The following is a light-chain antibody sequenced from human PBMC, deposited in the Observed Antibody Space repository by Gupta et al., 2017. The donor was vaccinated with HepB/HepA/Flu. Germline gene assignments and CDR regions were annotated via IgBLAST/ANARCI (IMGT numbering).Light chain of an antibody. J-gene: IGLJ3*02. Sequence: QSVLTQPPAASGTPGLRVTISCPGSSSKIGRNYVYWYQQLPGPAPKVLIYRNNPRPSGVPDRFSGSKSDTSASLTISGLRSEDEADYYCAAWDDILSGLVFGGGTKLTVL. CDR3: AAWDDILSGLV. V-gene: IGLV1-47*01. CDR2: RNN. CDR1: SSKIGRNY.